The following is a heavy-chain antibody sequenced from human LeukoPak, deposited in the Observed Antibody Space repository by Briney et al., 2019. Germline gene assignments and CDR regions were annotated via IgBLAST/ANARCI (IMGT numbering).Heavy chain of an antibody. J-gene: IGHJ5*02. D-gene: IGHD2-2*01. V-gene: IGHV5-51*01. CDR3: ARHQFYCSSTSCPVWGFDP. CDR2: VYPGDSDT. CDR1: GYSFTSYW. Sequence: GESLKISCKGSGYSFTSYWIGWVRQMPGKGLEWMGIVYPGDSDTRYSPPFQGQVTISADKSISTAYLQWSSLKASATAMYYCARHQFYCSSTSCPVWGFDPWGQGTLVTVSS.